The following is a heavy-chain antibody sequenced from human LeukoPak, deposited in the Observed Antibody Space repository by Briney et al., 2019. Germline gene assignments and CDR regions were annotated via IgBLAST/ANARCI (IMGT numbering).Heavy chain of an antibody. CDR2: INGAGTTT. V-gene: IGHV3-74*01. CDR1: GYSFSSYW. Sequence: GGSLTLSCGASGYSFSSYWMHWVRQVPGKGLVWVSRINGAGTTTTYADSVKGRFTISRDNAKNTLSLGMDSLRVEDTAVYYCIRGVSGYYSYYAMDVWGQGTTVIVSS. J-gene: IGHJ6*02. CDR3: IRGVSGYYSYYAMDV. D-gene: IGHD1-26*01.